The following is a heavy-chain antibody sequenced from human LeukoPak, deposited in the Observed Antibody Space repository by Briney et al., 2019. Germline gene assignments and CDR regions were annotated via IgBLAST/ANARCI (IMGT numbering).Heavy chain of an antibody. V-gene: IGHV3-48*03. CDR2: ISGSGSTI. J-gene: IGHJ4*02. CDR3: ARVRSGYSHENYFDY. D-gene: IGHD5-18*01. Sequence: GGSLRLSCAVSGFTFSNYEMNWVRQAPGKGLEWVSYISGSGSTIYYADSVKGRFTISRGNAKDSLYLQMNSLRAEDTAVYYCARVRSGYSHENYFDYWGQGTLVTVSS. CDR1: GFTFSNYE.